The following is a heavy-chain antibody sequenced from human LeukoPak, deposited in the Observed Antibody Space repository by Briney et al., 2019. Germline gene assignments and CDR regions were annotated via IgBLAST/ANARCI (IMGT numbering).Heavy chain of an antibody. CDR2: ISYRGST. Sequence: SETLSLTCTVSGGSISNTNYYWGWIRQPPGKGLEWIGSISYRGSTYYNPSLKSRVTGSVDTSKNQFSLKLSSVTAADTAVYYCARLSGAEGSRDYWGQGTLVTVSS. V-gene: IGHV4-39*01. CDR3: ARLSGAEGSRDY. D-gene: IGHD4-17*01. CDR1: GGSISNTNYY. J-gene: IGHJ4*02.